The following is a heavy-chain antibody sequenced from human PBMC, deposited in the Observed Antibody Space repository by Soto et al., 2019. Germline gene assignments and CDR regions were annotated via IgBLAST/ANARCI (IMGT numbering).Heavy chain of an antibody. J-gene: IGHJ5*02. CDR2: ISSSGSTI. D-gene: IGHD3-10*01. CDR1: GFTFSTYS. CDR3: RVQPSWFDP. V-gene: IGHV3-48*01. Sequence: GSLRLSWVASGFTFSTYSMNCVRQAPGKVLEWLSYISSSGSTIYYADSVKGRFTVAGDNAPNSRYLQMNGLRAEDTVLYYCRVQPSWFDPWGEGTLVTVSS.